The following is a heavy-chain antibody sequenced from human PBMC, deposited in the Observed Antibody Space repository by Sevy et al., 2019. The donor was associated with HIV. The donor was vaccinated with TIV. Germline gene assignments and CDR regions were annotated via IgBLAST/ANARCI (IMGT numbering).Heavy chain of an antibody. J-gene: IGHJ4*02. D-gene: IGHD5-18*01. CDR3: ARGSRAAGYNYGNSYFDN. CDR1: GGSINSGGYY. Sequence: SETLSLTCTVSGGSINSGGYYWSWIRQPPGKGLECNGYNSYSGGTYYNPSLKSRVTISVDTSKNQFSLILRSVTAADTAFYYCARGSRAAGYNYGNSYFDNWGQGTLVTVSS. CDR2: NSYSGGT. V-gene: IGHV4-30-4*01.